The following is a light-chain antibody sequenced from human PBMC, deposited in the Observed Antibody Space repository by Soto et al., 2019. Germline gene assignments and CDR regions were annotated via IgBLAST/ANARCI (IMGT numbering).Light chain of an antibody. CDR1: QSISSY. J-gene: IGKJ4*01. CDR2: SAS. CDR3: QQSYSTPLT. Sequence: DIQMTQSPSSLSASVGDRVTITCRASQSISSYLNWYQQKPGKVPKLLIYSASSLQSGVPSRFSGSGSGTDFTLTIRSLQPEDFATYYCQQSYSTPLTFGGGTKVDIK. V-gene: IGKV1-39*01.